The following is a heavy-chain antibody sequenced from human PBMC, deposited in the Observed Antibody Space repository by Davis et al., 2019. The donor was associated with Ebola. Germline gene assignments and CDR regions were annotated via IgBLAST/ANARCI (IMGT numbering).Heavy chain of an antibody. V-gene: IGHV3-74*01. CDR1: GFTFRSDW. CDR3: ARDRAYSQDY. Sequence: PGGSLRLSCAASGFTFRSDWMHWVRQAPGKGLVWVSRTNSDGSATSYAESVKGRFTVSRDNAKNTLYLQMNSLRAEDTAVYFCARDRAYSQDYWGQGTLVTVSS. CDR2: TNSDGSAT. J-gene: IGHJ4*02. D-gene: IGHD4-11*01.